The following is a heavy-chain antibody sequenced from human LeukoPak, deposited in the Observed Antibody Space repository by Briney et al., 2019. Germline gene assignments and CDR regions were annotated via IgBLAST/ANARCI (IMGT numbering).Heavy chain of an antibody. CDR2: IYYSGST. J-gene: IGHJ6*03. CDR3: ARVDTAMVPYYYYYMDV. Sequence: KPSETLSLTCTVSGGSISSSSYYWGWIRQPPGKGLEWIGSIYYSGSTYYNPSLKSRVTISVDTSKNQFSLKLSSVTAADTAVYYCARVDTAMVPYYYYYMDVWGKGTTVTVSS. CDR1: GGSISSSSYY. V-gene: IGHV4-39*07. D-gene: IGHD5-18*01.